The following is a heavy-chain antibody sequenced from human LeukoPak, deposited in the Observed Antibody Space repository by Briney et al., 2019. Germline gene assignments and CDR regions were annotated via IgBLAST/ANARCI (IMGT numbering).Heavy chain of an antibody. CDR2: IHYSGTT. J-gene: IGHJ4*02. Sequence: KPSETLSLSCTVSRVSISSSSYYWGCIRQPPGKGLEWIGSIHYSGTTYYNVSLNRRVTISVDTTKNQFSLMMSFVTDADTAVYFCARARDVYKGCYFDYWGQETLVTVPS. CDR3: ARARDVYKGCYFDY. V-gene: IGHV4-39*01. CDR1: RVSISSSSYY. D-gene: IGHD1-14*01.